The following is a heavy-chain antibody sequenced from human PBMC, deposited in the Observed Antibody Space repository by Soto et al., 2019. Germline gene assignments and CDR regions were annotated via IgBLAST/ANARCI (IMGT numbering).Heavy chain of an antibody. J-gene: IGHJ6*02. V-gene: IGHV3-33*01. CDR1: VFTFSSYC. D-gene: IGHD1-26*01. Sequence: GGSLRLSFSASVFTFSSYCMQWVRQAPGKGLEWVPVIWYDGSNKYYADSVKGRFTISRDNSKNTLYLQMNSLRAEDTAVYYCARISGSYATYYYYGMDVWGQGTTVTVSS. CDR3: ARISGSYATYYYYGMDV. CDR2: IWYDGSNK.